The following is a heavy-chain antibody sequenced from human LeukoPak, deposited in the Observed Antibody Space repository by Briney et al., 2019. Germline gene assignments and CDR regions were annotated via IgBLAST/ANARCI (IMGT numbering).Heavy chain of an antibody. V-gene: IGHV3-21*01. Sequence: PGGSLRLSCAASGFTFSSYSMNWVRQAPGKGLEWVSSISSSSSYIYYADSVKGRFTISRDNAKNSLYLQMNSLRAEDTAVYYCARVISCSGGSCNIADYWGQGTLVTVSS. CDR3: ARVISCSGGSCNIADY. CDR2: ISSSSSYI. D-gene: IGHD2-15*01. CDR1: GFTFSSYS. J-gene: IGHJ4*02.